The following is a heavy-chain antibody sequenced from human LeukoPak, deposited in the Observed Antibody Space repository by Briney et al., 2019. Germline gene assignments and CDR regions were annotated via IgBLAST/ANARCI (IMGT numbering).Heavy chain of an antibody. CDR3: VRGLRAGSSWYFDY. J-gene: IGHJ4*02. CDR2: IYHTGST. CDR1: GGSISNYY. Sequence: SETLSLTCTVSGGSISNYYWNWIRQPPGMGLEWIGYIYHTGSTNYNSSLRSRATISVDTSKNQFSLKLTSVTAVDTAVYYCVRGLRAGSSWYFDYWGQGALVTVSS. V-gene: IGHV4-59*01. D-gene: IGHD6-19*01.